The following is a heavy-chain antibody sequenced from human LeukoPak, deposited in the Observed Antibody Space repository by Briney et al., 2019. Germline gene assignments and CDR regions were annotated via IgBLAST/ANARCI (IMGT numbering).Heavy chain of an antibody. V-gene: IGHV3-74*03. CDR2: ITPDGNAA. CDR1: GVTFSVHW. J-gene: IGHJ4*02. D-gene: IGHD2-15*01. Sequence: GGSLSLSCVASGVTFSVHWMHWVRQVPGKGLMAVSRITPDGNAAAYADSVKGRFTISRDNAKNTLYLEMNSLTAEDTALYHCTRSGYSNGYDYWGQGTLVTVSS. CDR3: TRSGYSNGYDY.